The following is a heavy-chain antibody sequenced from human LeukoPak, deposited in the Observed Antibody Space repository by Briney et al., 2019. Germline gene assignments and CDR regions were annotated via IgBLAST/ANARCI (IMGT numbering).Heavy chain of an antibody. J-gene: IGHJ3*02. D-gene: IGHD4-17*01. CDR2: VNPNSGGT. CDR1: GYIFTDYY. V-gene: IGHV1-2*06. CDR3: ARTGGPDYGDPHDALDI. Sequence: EASVKVSCKASGYIFTDYYIHWVRQAPGQGLEWMGRVNPNSGGTNFAQKFQGRVTMTRDTSISTAYMELSRLRSDDTAVYCCARTGGPDYGDPHDALDIWGQGTMVTVSS.